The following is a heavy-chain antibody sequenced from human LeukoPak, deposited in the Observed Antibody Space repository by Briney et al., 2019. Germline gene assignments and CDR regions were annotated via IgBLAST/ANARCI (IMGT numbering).Heavy chain of an antibody. J-gene: IGHJ4*02. V-gene: IGHV1-46*01. D-gene: IGHD6-13*01. Sequence: GASVKVSCKASGYTFTSYYMHWVRQAPGQGLEWMGIINPSGGSTSYAQKFQGRVTISVDTSKNQFSLKLSSVTAADTAVYYCATQRRGQQLGGDYWGQGTLVTVSS. CDR2: INPSGGST. CDR3: ATQRRGQQLGGDY. CDR1: GYTFTSYY.